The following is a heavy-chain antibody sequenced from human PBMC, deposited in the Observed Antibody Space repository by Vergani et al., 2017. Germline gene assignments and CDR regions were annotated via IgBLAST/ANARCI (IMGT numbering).Heavy chain of an antibody. Sequence: EVQLLESGGGLVQPGGSVRLSCAASGFTFSSYAMSWVRQATGKGLEWVSAISGSGGSTYYADYVKGRFTISRDDSKITLYLEMNRLRAEDTAVYYCANSALQQLVRGDYWGQGTLVTVSS. V-gene: IGHV3-23*01. D-gene: IGHD6-13*01. CDR3: ANSALQQLVRGDY. J-gene: IGHJ4*02. CDR1: GFTFSSYA. CDR2: ISGSGGST.